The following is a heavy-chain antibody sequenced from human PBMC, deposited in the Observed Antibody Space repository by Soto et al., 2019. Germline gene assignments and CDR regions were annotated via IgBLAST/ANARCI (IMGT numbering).Heavy chain of an antibody. V-gene: IGHV3-30*18. CDR3: AKNWNYHRNYYYYYGMDV. D-gene: IGHD1-7*01. CDR1: GFTFSSYG. J-gene: IGHJ6*02. CDR2: ISYDGSNK. Sequence: GGSLRLSCAASGFTFSSYGMHWVRQAPGKGLEWVAVISYDGSNKYYADSVKGRFTISRDNSKNTLYLQMNSLRAEDTAVYYCAKNWNYHRNYYYYYGMDVWGQGTRVTVSS.